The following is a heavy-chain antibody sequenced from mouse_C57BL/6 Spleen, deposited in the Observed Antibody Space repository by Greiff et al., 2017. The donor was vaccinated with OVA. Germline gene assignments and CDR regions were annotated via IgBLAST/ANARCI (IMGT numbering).Heavy chain of an antibody. CDR1: GYTFTDYN. Sequence: VQLQQSGPELVKPGASVKIPCKASGYTFTDYNMDWVKQSHGKSLEWIGDINPNNGGTIYNQKFKGKATLTVDKSSSTAYMELRSLTSEDTAVYYCARRGTVVAPYWYFDVWGTGTTVTVSS. J-gene: IGHJ1*03. CDR2: INPNNGGT. CDR3: ARRGTVVAPYWYFDV. V-gene: IGHV1-18*01. D-gene: IGHD1-1*01.